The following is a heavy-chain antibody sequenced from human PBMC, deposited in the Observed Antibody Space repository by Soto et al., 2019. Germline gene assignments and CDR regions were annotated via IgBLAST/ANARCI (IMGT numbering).Heavy chain of an antibody. CDR1: GDSISTDDYY. V-gene: IGHV4-30-4*01. D-gene: IGHD2-15*01. J-gene: IGHJ1*01. CDR2: VYYSGTT. Sequence: SETLSLTCSVSGDSISTDDYYWSWIRQPPGKGLEWIGYVYYSGTTYYNPSLKSRVTISIDTSKNQFSLKLSSVTAADTAVYYCARVMSDCSGGVCYHADEYFQHWGQGTLVTVSS. CDR3: ARVMSDCSGGVCYHADEYFQH.